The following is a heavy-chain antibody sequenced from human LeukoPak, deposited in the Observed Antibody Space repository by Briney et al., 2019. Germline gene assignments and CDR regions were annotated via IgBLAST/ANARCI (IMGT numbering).Heavy chain of an antibody. V-gene: IGHV4-38-2*01. J-gene: IGHJ6*03. D-gene: IGHD5-24*01. Sequence: PSETLCLTCAVSSYPITSYDYWVWIRQPPRQVLEWVGQVFHSGIAHYNQSLKSRVTMSVDTSRSQFSVNLKSVTAADTAVYYCGRAGLGTAYNRFYYYMDVWGKGTTVTVSS. CDR3: GRAGLGTAYNRFYYYMDV. CDR2: VFHSGIA. CDR1: SYPITSYDY.